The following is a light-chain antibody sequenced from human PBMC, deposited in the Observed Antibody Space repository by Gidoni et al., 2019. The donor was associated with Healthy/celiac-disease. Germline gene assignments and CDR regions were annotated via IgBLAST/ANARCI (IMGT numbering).Light chain of an antibody. V-gene: IGLV3-1*01. Sequence: SDELTQPPSVSVSPGQTASITCSGDNLGDKYACWYQQKPGQSPVLVIYQDSKRPSGIPERFSGSNSGNTATLTISGTQAMDEADYYCQAWDSSTVVFGGGTKLTVL. CDR2: QDS. CDR1: NLGDKY. J-gene: IGLJ2*01. CDR3: QAWDSSTVV.